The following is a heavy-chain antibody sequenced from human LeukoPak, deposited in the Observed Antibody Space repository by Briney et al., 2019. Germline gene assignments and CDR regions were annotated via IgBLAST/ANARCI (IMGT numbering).Heavy chain of an antibody. CDR1: GGSISSGGYY. J-gene: IGHJ5*02. D-gene: IGHD5-18*01. Sequence: SQTLSLTCTVSGGSISSGGYYWGWIRQHPGKGLEWIGYIYYSGSTYYNPSLKSRVTISVDTSKNQFSLKLSSVTAADTAVYYCARAWGGYSYLNAYWSDPWGQGTLVTVSS. V-gene: IGHV4-31*03. CDR3: ARAWGGYSYLNAYWSDP. CDR2: IYYSGST.